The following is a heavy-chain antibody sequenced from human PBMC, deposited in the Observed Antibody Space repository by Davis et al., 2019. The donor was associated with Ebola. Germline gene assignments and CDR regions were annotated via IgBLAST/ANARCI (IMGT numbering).Heavy chain of an antibody. CDR3: ARGGAGTSN. CDR1: GFTVSSNY. D-gene: IGHD6-19*01. J-gene: IGHJ4*02. CDR2: IYSGGST. V-gene: IGHV3-53*04. Sequence: GESLKISCAASGFTVSSNYMSWVRQAPGKGLEWVSVIYSGGSTYYADSVKGRFTISRHNSKNTLYLQMKSLRTEDTAVYYCARGGAGTSNWGQGTLVTVSS.